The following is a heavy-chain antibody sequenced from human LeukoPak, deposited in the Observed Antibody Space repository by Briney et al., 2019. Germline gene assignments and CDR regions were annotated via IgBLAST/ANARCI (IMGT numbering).Heavy chain of an antibody. Sequence: GGSLRLSCAAPGFTFSSYWLSWFRQAPGKGLEWVANIKQDGSEKYYVDSVKGRFTISRDNAKSSLYLQMNSLRAEDTAVYYCARGASGIQLWFFDPWGQGTLVTVSS. V-gene: IGHV3-7*01. CDR1: GFTFSSYW. J-gene: IGHJ5*02. D-gene: IGHD5-18*01. CDR3: ARGASGIQLWFFDP. CDR2: IKQDGSEK.